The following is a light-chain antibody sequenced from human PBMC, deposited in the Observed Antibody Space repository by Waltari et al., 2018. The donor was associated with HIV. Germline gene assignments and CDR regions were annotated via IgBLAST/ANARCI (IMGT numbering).Light chain of an antibody. V-gene: IGKV1-39*01. CDR1: QHINNY. CDR2: SAS. J-gene: IGKJ4*01. Sequence: DIQMTQSPSYLSASVGDRVTITCRASQHINNYVSWYQQKPGKAPKLLMYSASSLQSAVPPRFIGSGYGTDFTLTISNLQPDDFGTYYCHQSYNNPFTFGVGTKVDI. CDR3: HQSYNNPFT.